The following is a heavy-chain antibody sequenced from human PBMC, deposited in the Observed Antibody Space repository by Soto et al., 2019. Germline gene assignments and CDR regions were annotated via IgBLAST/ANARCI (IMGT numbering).Heavy chain of an antibody. Sequence: PGGSLRLSCAASGFTFNNFALSWVRQAPGKGLEWVSAISGGGDTTYYADSVKGRFTISRDNSKNMLYLQMNSLRAEDTAVYYCGKSGLDHGDGNWFDPWGQGILVTVSS. V-gene: IGHV3-23*01. CDR1: GFTFNNFA. J-gene: IGHJ5*02. CDR2: ISGGGDTT. D-gene: IGHD4-17*01. CDR3: GKSGLDHGDGNWFDP.